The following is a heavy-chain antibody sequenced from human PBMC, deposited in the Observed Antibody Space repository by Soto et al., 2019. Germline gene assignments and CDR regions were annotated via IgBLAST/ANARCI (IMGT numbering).Heavy chain of an antibody. V-gene: IGHV3-11*01. J-gene: IGHJ4*02. CDR3: AGLYSSSSGGFDY. D-gene: IGHD6-6*01. Sequence: WGSLRLSCAASGFTFIDYYMIFIGHSPVKGLEWVSYISSSGSTICYADSVKGRFTISRDNAKNSLYLQMNSLRAEDTAVYYCAGLYSSSSGGFDYWGQGTLVTVSS. CDR2: ISSSGSTI. CDR1: GFTFIDYY.